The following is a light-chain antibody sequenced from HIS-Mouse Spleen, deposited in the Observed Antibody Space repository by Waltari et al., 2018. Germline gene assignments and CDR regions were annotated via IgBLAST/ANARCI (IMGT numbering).Light chain of an antibody. V-gene: IGLV1-47*01. Sequence: QAMLTQPPSSAGTPGQRVTISCSGSSSSIGSHYVYWYQQPPGTAPKLLIYRNNRRPSGVPDRFSGSKSGTSASLAISGLRSEDEADYYCAAWDDSLSGPVFGGGTKLTVL. CDR2: RNN. J-gene: IGLJ3*02. CDR3: AAWDDSLSGPV. CDR1: SSSIGSHY.